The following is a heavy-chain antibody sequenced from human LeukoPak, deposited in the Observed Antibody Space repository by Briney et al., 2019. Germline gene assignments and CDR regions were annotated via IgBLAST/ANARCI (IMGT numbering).Heavy chain of an antibody. CDR3: AIIPRAAAGPSARSPFHY. D-gene: IGHD6-13*01. CDR1: GFTFSSYS. CDR2: IKQDGSDK. Sequence: GGSLRLFCAASGFTFSSYSMNWVRQAPGKGLEWVANIKQDGSDKYYVDSVKGRFTISRDNAKNSLYLQMNSLRAEDTAVYYCAIIPRAAAGPSARSPFHYWGQGTLVTVSS. J-gene: IGHJ4*02. V-gene: IGHV3-7*01.